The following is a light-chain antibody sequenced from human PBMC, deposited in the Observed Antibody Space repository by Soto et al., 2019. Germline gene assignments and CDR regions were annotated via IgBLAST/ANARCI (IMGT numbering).Light chain of an antibody. V-gene: IGKV3-20*01. CDR3: QQYGSSYPWT. CDR1: QSVNSN. CDR2: GAS. Sequence: ETVMTQSPATLSVSPGERATLSCRASQSVNSNLAWYQQKLGQAPRVLIYGASTRATGIPDRFSGSGSGTDFTLTIRRLEPEDFAVYYCQQYGSSYPWTFGQGTKVDIK. J-gene: IGKJ1*01.